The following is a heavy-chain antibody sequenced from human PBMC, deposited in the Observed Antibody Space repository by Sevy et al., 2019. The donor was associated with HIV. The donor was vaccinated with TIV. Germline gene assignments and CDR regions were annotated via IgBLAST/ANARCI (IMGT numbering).Heavy chain of an antibody. CDR2: IYNSGNT. Sequence: SESLSLTCAVSGSSISSIYYWGWIRQPPGKGLEGIGTIYNSGNTYYNPSVKSRVTISVDTSKNQFSLKVTSVTAADTAVYFCAGHKAPAWTYFDYWGRGTLVTVSS. CDR1: GSSISSIYY. CDR3: AGHKAPAWTYFDY. V-gene: IGHV4-38-2*01. D-gene: IGHD3-3*01. J-gene: IGHJ4*02.